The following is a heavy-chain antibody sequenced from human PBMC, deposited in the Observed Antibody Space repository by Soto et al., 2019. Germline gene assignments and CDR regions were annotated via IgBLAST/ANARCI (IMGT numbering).Heavy chain of an antibody. CDR3: ARAPRGGGYYYYGMDV. Sequence: SETLSLTCTVSGGSISSGGYYWSWIRQHPGKGLEWIGYIYYSGSTYYNPSPKSRVTISVDTSKNQFSLKLSSVTAADTAVYYCARAPRGGGYYYYGMDVWGQGTTVTVS. CDR2: IYYSGST. D-gene: IGHD2-15*01. V-gene: IGHV4-31*03. J-gene: IGHJ6*02. CDR1: GGSISSGGYY.